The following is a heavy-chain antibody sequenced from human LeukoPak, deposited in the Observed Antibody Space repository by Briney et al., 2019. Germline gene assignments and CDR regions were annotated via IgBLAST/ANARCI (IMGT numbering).Heavy chain of an antibody. CDR1: GFTFSSYS. CDR3: ARDPSSGYYFDY. V-gene: IGHV3-21*01. CDR2: ISSNSSYI. D-gene: IGHD6-6*01. Sequence: GGSLRLSCAASGFTFSSYSMNWVRQASGNGLEWVSSISSNSSYIYYADSVKGRFTISRDNAKNSLYLQMNSLRAEDTAVYYCARDPSSGYYFDYWGQGTLVTVSS. J-gene: IGHJ4*02.